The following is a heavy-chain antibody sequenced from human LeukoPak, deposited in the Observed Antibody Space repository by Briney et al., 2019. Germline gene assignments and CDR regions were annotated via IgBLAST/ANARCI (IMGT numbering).Heavy chain of an antibody. CDR3: ARGLRRTGGREQRSWFDP. CDR1: GGSISSGGYY. V-gene: IGHV4-31*03. CDR2: IYYSGST. J-gene: IGHJ5*02. Sequence: SQTLSLTCTVSGGSISSGGYYWSWIRQHPGKGLEWIGYIYYSGSTYYNPSLKSRVTISVDTSKNQFSLKLSSVTAADTAVYYCARGLRRTGGREQRSWFDPWGQGTLVTVSS. D-gene: IGHD2-15*01.